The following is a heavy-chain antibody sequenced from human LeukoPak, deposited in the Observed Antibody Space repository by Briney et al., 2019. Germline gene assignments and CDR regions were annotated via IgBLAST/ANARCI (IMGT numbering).Heavy chain of an antibody. Sequence: PSETLSLTCTVSGGSISSSSYYWGWIRQPPGKGLEWIGSIYYSGSTYYNPSLKSRVTISVDTSKNQFSLKLSSVTAADTAVYYCARGGPDYYGSGLFDYWGQGTLVTVSS. J-gene: IGHJ4*02. CDR2: IYYSGST. CDR1: GGSISSSSYY. D-gene: IGHD3-10*01. CDR3: ARGGPDYYGSGLFDY. V-gene: IGHV4-39*07.